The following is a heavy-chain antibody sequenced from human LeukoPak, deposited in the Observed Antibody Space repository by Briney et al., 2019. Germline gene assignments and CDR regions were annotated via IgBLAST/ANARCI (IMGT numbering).Heavy chain of an antibody. J-gene: IGHJ4*02. CDR2: IHASGPT. D-gene: IGHD6-6*01. CDR3: ARHDTGIAARPFDN. Sequence: SETLSLICTVSGGSISPYYWSWIRRPPGKGLEWIAYIHASGPTNYNPSLKSRIAISVDTSKNQFSLKLSSVTAADTAVYYCARHDTGIAARPFDNWGQGTLVTVSS. CDR1: GGSISPYY. V-gene: IGHV4-4*09.